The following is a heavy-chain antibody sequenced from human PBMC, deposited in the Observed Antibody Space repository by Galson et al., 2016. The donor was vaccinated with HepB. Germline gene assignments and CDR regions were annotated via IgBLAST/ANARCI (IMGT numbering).Heavy chain of an antibody. CDR3: ARAMIAYYYFNGMDV. CDR2: IIPILGTA. D-gene: IGHD2-21*01. V-gene: IGHV1-69*13. J-gene: IGHJ6*02. Sequence: SVKVSCKASGGIFSTYAITWVRQAPGQGLEWMGGIIPILGTAEYAQKFQGRVTITADDSTSTVYLDLSSLRSEDTAVYYCARAMIAYYYFNGMDVWGQGTTVTVSS. CDR1: GGIFSTYA.